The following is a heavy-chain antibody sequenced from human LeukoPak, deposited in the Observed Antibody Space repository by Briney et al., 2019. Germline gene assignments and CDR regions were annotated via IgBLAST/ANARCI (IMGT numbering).Heavy chain of an antibody. CDR3: AREKGSSDSSFDY. Sequence: PGGSLRLSCAASGFTFSSYSMNWVRQAPGKGLEWVSYISSSSSTIYYADSMKGRFTISRDNTKNSLYLEMNSLRAEDTAVYYCAREKGSSDSSFDYWGQGTLVTVSS. J-gene: IGHJ4*02. CDR2: ISSSSSTI. V-gene: IGHV3-48*01. CDR1: GFTFSSYS. D-gene: IGHD6-6*01.